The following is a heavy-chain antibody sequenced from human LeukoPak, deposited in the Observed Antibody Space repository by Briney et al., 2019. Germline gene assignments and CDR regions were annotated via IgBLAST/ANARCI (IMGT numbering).Heavy chain of an antibody. CDR2: ISSSGSTI. CDR1: GFTFSSYE. Sequence: GGSLRLSCAASGFTFSSYEMNWVRQAPGKGPEWISYISSSGSTIYYADSVKGRFTISRDNAKNSLYLQMDSLRAEDTAVYCCARDGTSSGWYDGYLQHRGQGTLVTVSS. D-gene: IGHD6-19*01. CDR3: ARDGTSSGWYDGYLQH. J-gene: IGHJ1*01. V-gene: IGHV3-48*03.